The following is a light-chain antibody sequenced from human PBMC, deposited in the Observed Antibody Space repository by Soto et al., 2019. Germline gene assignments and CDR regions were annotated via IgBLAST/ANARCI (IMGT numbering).Light chain of an antibody. CDR1: QSVSSSS. Sequence: EIVLTQSPGTLSLSPGERATLSCRASQSVSSSSLAWYQQKRGQAPRLLIHDASSRATGIPDRFSGSGSGTDFTLTISRLEPEDFAVYYCQRYGGSPRTFXQGTKVDIK. CDR2: DAS. V-gene: IGKV3-20*01. J-gene: IGKJ1*01. CDR3: QRYGGSPRT.